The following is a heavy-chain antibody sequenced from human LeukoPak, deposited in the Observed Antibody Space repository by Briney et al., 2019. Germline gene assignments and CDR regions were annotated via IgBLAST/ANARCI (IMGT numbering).Heavy chain of an antibody. CDR3: AKMYSSSWYYYYGMDV. CDR1: GFTFSSYA. D-gene: IGHD6-13*01. V-gene: IGHV3-23*01. CDR2: ISGSGGST. Sequence: PGGSLRLSCAASGFTFSSYAMSWVRQAPGKGLEWVSAISGSGGSTYYADSVKGRFTISRDNSKNTLYLQVNSLRAEDTAVYYCAKMYSSSWYYYYGMDVWGQGTTVTVSS. J-gene: IGHJ6*02.